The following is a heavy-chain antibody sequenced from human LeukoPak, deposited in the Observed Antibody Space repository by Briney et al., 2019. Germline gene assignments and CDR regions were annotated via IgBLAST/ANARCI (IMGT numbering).Heavy chain of an antibody. CDR3: ARGQTDLLRNYFDY. CDR1: GFTVSSNY. CDR2: IYSGGST. J-gene: IGHJ4*02. V-gene: IGHV3-66*01. Sequence: GGSLRLSCAASGFTVSSNYMSWVRQAPGKGLEWVSVIYSGGSTYYADSVKGRFTISRDNSKNTLYLQMNNLRDDDTAVYYCARGQTDLLRNYFDYWGPGTPVTVSS.